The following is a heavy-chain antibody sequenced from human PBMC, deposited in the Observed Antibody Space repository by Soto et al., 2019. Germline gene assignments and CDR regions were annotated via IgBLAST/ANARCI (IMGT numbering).Heavy chain of an antibody. V-gene: IGHV1-69*01. Sequence: QVQLVQSGAEVKKPGSSVKVSCKASGGTFSSYAISWVRQAPGQGLEWMGGIIPIFGTANYAQKFQGRVTITADESTSTADMELSSLRSEDTAVYYCARGITMVRGNPGGFDPWGQGTLVTVSS. D-gene: IGHD3-10*01. CDR1: GGTFSSYA. J-gene: IGHJ5*02. CDR2: IIPIFGTA. CDR3: ARGITMVRGNPGGFDP.